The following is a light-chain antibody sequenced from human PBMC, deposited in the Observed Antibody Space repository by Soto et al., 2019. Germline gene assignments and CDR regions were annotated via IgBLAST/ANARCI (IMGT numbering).Light chain of an antibody. CDR2: KAS. CDR1: QSVLTW. V-gene: IGKV1-5*03. CDR3: KHYFSYPYA. J-gene: IGKJ2*01. Sequence: DIQVTQSPATLSASVGDTVSITCRASQSVLTWLAWYQQKPGKAPNLLIYKASRLRDGVPSRFSGSGSGTDFTLTISSLQPDDFASYFCKHYFSYPYAFGQGTKLXI.